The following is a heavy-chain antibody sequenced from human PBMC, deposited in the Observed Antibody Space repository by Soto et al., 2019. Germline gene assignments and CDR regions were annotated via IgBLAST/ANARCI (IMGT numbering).Heavy chain of an antibody. CDR2: INPNTGAT. CDR1: SYTFTAYQ. D-gene: IGHD4-17*01. CDR3: ARYVYYGDYFDY. Sequence: ASVKVSCKPSSYTFTAYQIHWVRQVPGQGLEWMGWINPNTGATNYAQKFQGWVTMTRVTSISTAYMELSSLKSDDTAVYYCARYVYYGDYFDYWGQGTLVTVSS. J-gene: IGHJ4*02. V-gene: IGHV1-2*04.